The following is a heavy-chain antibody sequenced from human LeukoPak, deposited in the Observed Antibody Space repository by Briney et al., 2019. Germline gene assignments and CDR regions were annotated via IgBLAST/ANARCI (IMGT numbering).Heavy chain of an antibody. CDR2: IKQDGSEK. V-gene: IGHV3-7*01. CDR1: GFTVSSYW. Sequence: GGSLSLSCVASGFTVSSYWMIWVRQAPGKGLEWVANIKQDGSEKYYVDSVKGRFTISRDNARNSLYLQMNSLRAEDTAVYYCARNSGSHPWGQGTLVTVSS. D-gene: IGHD1-26*01. CDR3: ARNSGSHP. J-gene: IGHJ5*02.